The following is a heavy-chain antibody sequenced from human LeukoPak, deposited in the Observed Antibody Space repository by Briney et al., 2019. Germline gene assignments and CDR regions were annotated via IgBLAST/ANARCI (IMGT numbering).Heavy chain of an antibody. CDR3: ARVPYYYDSSGYYNPPDYYYYMDV. D-gene: IGHD3-22*01. V-gene: IGHV1-18*01. CDR2: INAYNGNT. CDR1: GYTFTSYG. J-gene: IGHJ6*03. Sequence: GASVKVSCKASGYTFTSYGISWVRQAPGQGLEWMGWINAYNGNTNYAQKLQGRVTMTTDTSTSTAYMELRNLRSDDTAVYYCARVPYYYDSSGYYNPPDYYYYMDVWGKGTTVTVSS.